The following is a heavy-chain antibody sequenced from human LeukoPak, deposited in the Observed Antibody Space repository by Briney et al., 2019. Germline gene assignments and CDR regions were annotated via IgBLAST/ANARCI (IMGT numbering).Heavy chain of an antibody. V-gene: IGHV3-23*01. D-gene: IGHD3-10*01. Sequence: GGSLRLSCAASGFTFSNHGMNWVRQAPGKGLEWVSGISPGGDITYYADSVKGRFTISRDNSKNTLYLHMNSLRAEDTAVFHCAKSLGTAMVRGVIDYWGQGTPVTVSS. CDR3: AKSLGTAMVRGVIDY. J-gene: IGHJ4*02. CDR2: ISPGGDIT. CDR1: GFTFSNHG.